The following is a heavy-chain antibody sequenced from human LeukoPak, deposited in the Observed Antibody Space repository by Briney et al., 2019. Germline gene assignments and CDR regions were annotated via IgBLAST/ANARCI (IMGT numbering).Heavy chain of an antibody. CDR3: ARVRADSGMATITNYFDY. D-gene: IGHD5-24*01. CDR2: INPSGGST. CDR1: GYTFTGYY. V-gene: IGHV1-46*01. Sequence: GASVKVSCKASGYTFTGYYMHWVRQAPGQGLEWMGIINPSGGSTSYAQKFQGRVTMTRDMSTSTVYMELSSLRSEDTAVYYCARVRADSGMATITNYFDYWGQGALVTVSS. J-gene: IGHJ4*02.